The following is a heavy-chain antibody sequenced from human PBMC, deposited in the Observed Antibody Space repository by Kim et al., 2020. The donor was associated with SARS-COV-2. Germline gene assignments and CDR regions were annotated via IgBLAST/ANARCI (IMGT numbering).Heavy chain of an antibody. J-gene: IGHJ6*03. V-gene: IGHV4-59*01. CDR2: IYYTGST. Sequence: SETLSLTCTVSNDSISSSYWTWVRQSPGKGLEWIAYIYYTGSTNYNPSLRSRVTISLDMSKNQFSLKLTSVTAADTAIYYCARDRGGWNYHFMDVWGKGTTVTVSS. D-gene: IGHD6-19*01. CDR3: ARDRGGWNYHFMDV. CDR1: NDSISSSY.